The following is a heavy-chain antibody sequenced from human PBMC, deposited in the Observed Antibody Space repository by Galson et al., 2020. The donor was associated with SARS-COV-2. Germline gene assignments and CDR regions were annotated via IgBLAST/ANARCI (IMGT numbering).Heavy chain of an antibody. D-gene: IGHD6-6*01. V-gene: IGHV4-4*07. CDR1: GGSISSYY. Sequence: SETLSLTCTVSGGSISSYYWSWLRQPAGKGLEWIGRIYASGSTDYNPSLESRVTMSLDTSKNQFSLKLSSVTAADTAVYFCARLFQPTSSSQVWGQETLVTVSS. J-gene: IGHJ4*02. CDR2: IYASGST. CDR3: ARLFQPTSSSQV.